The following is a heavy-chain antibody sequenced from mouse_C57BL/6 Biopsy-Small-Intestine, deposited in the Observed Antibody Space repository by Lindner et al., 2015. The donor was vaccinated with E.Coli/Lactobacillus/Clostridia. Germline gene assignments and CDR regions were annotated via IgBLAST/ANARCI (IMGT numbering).Heavy chain of an antibody. Sequence: VQLQESGAELVKPGASVKISCKASGYAFSSYWMNWVKQRPGKGLEWIGQIYPGDGDTNYNGMFKGKATLTADKSSSTAYMQLSSLTSEDSAVYFCARDYYGSSYGYFDVWGTGTTVTVSS. D-gene: IGHD1-1*01. CDR3: ARDYYGSSYGYFDV. CDR1: GYAFSSYW. V-gene: IGHV1-80*01. J-gene: IGHJ1*03. CDR2: IYPGDGDT.